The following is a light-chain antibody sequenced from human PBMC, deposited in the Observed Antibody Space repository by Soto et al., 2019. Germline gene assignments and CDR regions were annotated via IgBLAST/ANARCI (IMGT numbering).Light chain of an antibody. CDR2: EVA. J-gene: IGLJ2*01. CDR3: SSYAGSNHLV. V-gene: IGLV2-8*01. CDR1: SSDVGAYNY. Sequence: QSVLTQPPSASGSPGQSVTISCTGTSSDVGAYNYVSWYQQYPGKAPKLIIYEVAKRPSGVPDRFSGSKSGNTASLTVSGLQSEDEADYFCSSYAGSNHLVFGGGTKLTVL.